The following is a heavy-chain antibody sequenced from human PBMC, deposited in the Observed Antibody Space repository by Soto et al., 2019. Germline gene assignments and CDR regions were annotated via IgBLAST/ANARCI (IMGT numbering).Heavy chain of an antibody. CDR1: GFTFSDYY. J-gene: IGHJ4*02. D-gene: IGHD2-8*01. V-gene: IGHV3-11*01. Sequence: GGSLRLSCAASGFTFSDYYMSWVRQAPGKGLEWVSYISSRSSTIFYADSVKGRFTISRDNVKNSLYLQMNSLRAEDTAVYYCASGTNGAFFVYWGQGILVTVSS. CDR2: ISSRSSTI. CDR3: ASGTNGAFFVY.